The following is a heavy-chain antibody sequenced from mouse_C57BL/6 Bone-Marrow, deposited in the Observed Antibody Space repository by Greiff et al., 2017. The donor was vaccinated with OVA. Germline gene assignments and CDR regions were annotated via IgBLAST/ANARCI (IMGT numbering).Heavy chain of an antibody. V-gene: IGHV1-15*01. J-gene: IGHJ4*01. D-gene: IGHD2-3*01. CDR3: TDGYYSYYAMDY. CDR1: GYTFTDYE. CDR2: IDPETGGT. Sequence: QVQLQQSGAELVRPGASVTLSCKASGYTFTDYEMHWVKQTPVHGLEWIGAIDPETGGTAYNQKFKGKDILTADKSSSTAYMELRSLTSEDSAVYYCTDGYYSYYAMDYWGQGTSVTVSS.